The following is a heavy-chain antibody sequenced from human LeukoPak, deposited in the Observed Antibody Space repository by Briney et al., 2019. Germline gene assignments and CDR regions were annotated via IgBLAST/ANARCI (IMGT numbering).Heavy chain of an antibody. J-gene: IGHJ4*02. CDR3: GRGRSMND. CDR2: MAEDGSEK. D-gene: IGHD5-24*01. Sequence: GGSLRLSCEASGFTFSKYWMSWVRQAPGKGLECVANMAEDGSEKYYVDSVKGRITISRDNAKNTLYLQMNSLRVDDTAIYYCGRGRSMNDWGQGTLVTVSS. CDR1: GFTFSKYW. V-gene: IGHV3-7*01.